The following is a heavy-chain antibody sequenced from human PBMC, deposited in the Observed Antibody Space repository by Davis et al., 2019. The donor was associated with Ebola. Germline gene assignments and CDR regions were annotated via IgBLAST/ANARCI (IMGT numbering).Heavy chain of an antibody. D-gene: IGHD7-27*01. CDR2: IYSGGST. Sequence: GGSLRLSCAASGFTVSTNYMSWVRQAPGKGLEWVPVIYSGGSTYYADSVKGRFTISRDNSKNTLYLQMNSLRAEDTAVYYWARMVDWGIHPPYFDYWGQGTLVTVSS. V-gene: IGHV3-66*01. J-gene: IGHJ4*02. CDR1: GFTVSTNY. CDR3: ARMVDWGIHPPYFDY.